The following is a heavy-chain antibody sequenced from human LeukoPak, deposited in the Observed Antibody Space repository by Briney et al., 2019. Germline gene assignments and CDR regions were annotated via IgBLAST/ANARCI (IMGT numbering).Heavy chain of an antibody. CDR3: ARGFQKYVGDAFDI. V-gene: IGHV4-61*02. D-gene: IGHD1-26*01. CDR1: GGSISSGGYS. J-gene: IGHJ3*02. CDR2: IYTSGST. Sequence: KPSETLSLTCAVSGGSISSGGYSRSWIRQPAGKGLEWIGRIYTSGSTNYNPSLKSRVTISVDRSKNQFSLKLSSVTAADTAVYYCARGFQKYVGDAFDIWGQGTMVTVSS.